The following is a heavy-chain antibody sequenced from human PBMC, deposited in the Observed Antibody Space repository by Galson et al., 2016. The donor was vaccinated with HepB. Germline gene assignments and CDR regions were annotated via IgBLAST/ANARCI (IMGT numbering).Heavy chain of an antibody. J-gene: IGHJ4*02. CDR1: GFTFSYYA. Sequence: AASGFTFSYYAMNWVRQAPGKGLEWVSAISGSGGSTYYADSVKGRFTISRDNSKNTLYLQMNSLRAEDTAVYYCAKGGEWLLYFDYWGQGTLVTVSS. D-gene: IGHD3-3*01. CDR3: AKGGEWLLYFDY. V-gene: IGHV3-23*01. CDR2: ISGSGGST.